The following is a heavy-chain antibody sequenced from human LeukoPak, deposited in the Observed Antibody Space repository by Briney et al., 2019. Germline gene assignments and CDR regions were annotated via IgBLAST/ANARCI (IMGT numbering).Heavy chain of an antibody. CDR3: AKGPTTIDAFDI. J-gene: IGHJ3*02. CDR2: IRGSGGST. D-gene: IGHD4-17*01. CDR1: GFTFSSYA. Sequence: GGSLRLSCAASGFTFSSYAMSWVLQAPGKELEWVSTIRGSGGSTYYADSVKGRFTISRDNSKNTLYLQMNSLRVEDTAVYFCAKGPTTIDAFDIWGQGTMVTVSS. V-gene: IGHV3-23*01.